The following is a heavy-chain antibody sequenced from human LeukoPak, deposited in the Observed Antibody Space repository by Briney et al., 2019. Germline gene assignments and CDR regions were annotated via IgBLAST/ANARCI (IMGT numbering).Heavy chain of an antibody. Sequence: PGGSLRLSCTASGFTFGDYAMSWFRQAPGKGLEWLGYIYYSGSTDYNPSLMGRLTISVDTSKNQFSLTLTSVTEADTAVYYCARDYGGKLDYWGHGTLVTVSS. J-gene: IGHJ4*01. V-gene: IGHV4-59*01. CDR2: IYYSGST. CDR3: ARDYGGKLDY. CDR1: GFTFGDYA. D-gene: IGHD4-23*01.